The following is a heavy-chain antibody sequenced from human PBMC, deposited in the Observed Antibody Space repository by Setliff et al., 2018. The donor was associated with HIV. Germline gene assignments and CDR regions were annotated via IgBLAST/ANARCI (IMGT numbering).Heavy chain of an antibody. D-gene: IGHD2-2*01. CDR2: ILGGENDPT. CDR3: VKGQGFCSMTSCALDWFGP. Sequence: TGGSLRLSCAASGFTFYNYAMYWVRQAPGKGLEWVSGILGGENDPTYYENSVMGRFIISRDNSKNTLYLHMNSLRVEDSAIYYCVKGQGFCSMTSCALDWFGPWGQGTLVTVSS. J-gene: IGHJ5*02. V-gene: IGHV3-23*01. CDR1: GFTFYNYA.